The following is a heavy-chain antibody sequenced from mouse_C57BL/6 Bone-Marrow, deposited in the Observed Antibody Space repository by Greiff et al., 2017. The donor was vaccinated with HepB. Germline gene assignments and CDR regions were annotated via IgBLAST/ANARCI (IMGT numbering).Heavy chain of an antibody. J-gene: IGHJ2*01. CDR2: IDPEDGDT. CDR3: TTWGYDVGYYFDY. CDR1: GFNIKDYY. D-gene: IGHD2-2*01. Sequence: VHVKQSGAELVRPGASVKLSCTASGFNIKDYYMHWVKQRPEQGLEWIGRIDPEDGDTEYAPKFQGKATMTADTSSNTAYLQLSSLTSEDTAVYYCTTWGYDVGYYFDYWGQGTTLTVSS. V-gene: IGHV14-1*01.